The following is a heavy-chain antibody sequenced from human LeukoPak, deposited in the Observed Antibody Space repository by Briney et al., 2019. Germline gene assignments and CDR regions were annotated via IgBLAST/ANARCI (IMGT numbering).Heavy chain of an antibody. Sequence: GGSLRLSCAASGFTFSSYGMHWVRQAPGKGLEWVAFIRYDGSNKYYADSVKGRFTISRDNAKNSLYLQMNSLRAEDTAVYYCARVEGGSLDYWGQGTLVTVSS. D-gene: IGHD1-26*01. CDR3: ARVEGGSLDY. CDR2: IRYDGSNK. V-gene: IGHV3-30*02. CDR1: GFTFSSYG. J-gene: IGHJ4*02.